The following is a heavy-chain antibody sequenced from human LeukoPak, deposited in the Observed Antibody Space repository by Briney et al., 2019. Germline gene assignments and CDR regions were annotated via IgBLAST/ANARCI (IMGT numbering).Heavy chain of an antibody. J-gene: IGHJ4*02. D-gene: IGHD3-10*01. CDR1: GFTFSSYS. CDR3: ARVRVGAYDFEY. CDR2: ISSSSSYI. V-gene: IGHV3-21*01. Sequence: GGSLRLSCAASGFTFSSYSMNWVRQAPGKGLEWVSSISSSSSYIYYADSVKGRFTISRDNAKNSLYLQMNSLRAEDTAVYYCARVRVGAYDFEYWGQGTLVTVSS.